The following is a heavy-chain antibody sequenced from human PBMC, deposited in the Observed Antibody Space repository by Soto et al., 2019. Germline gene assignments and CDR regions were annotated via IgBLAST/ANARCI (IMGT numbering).Heavy chain of an antibody. CDR1: GGSPRRGGYF. D-gene: IGHD3-3*01. V-gene: IGHV4-31*03. Sequence: PPETLSPPPTVSGGSPRRGGYFWGWVPPHPGKGLGWIGYIYYSGSTYYNPSLKSRVTISVDTSKNQFSLKLSSVTAADTAVYYCARHGSLGFWSGYYAKVGWFDPWGQGTLVTVSS. CDR2: IYYSGST. J-gene: IGHJ5*02. CDR3: ARHGSLGFWSGYYAKVGWFDP.